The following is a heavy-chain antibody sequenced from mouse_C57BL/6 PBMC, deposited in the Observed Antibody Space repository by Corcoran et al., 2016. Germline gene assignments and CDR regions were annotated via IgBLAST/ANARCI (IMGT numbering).Heavy chain of an antibody. J-gene: IGHJ2*01. Sequence: QIQLVQSGPELKKPGETVKISCKASGYTFTTYGMSWVKQAPGKGLKWMGWINTYSGVPTYADDFKGRFAFSLETSASTAYLQINNLKNEDTATYFCARSGDGYSFDYWGQGTTLTVSS. D-gene: IGHD2-3*01. CDR3: ARSGDGYSFDY. V-gene: IGHV9-3*01. CDR1: GYTFTTYG. CDR2: INTYSGVP.